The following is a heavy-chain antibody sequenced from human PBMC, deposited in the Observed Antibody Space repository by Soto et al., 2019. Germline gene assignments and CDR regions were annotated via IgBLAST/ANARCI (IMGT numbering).Heavy chain of an antibody. CDR1: GGTFSSYT. CDR3: ARDFHVVRGVN. D-gene: IGHD3-10*01. CDR2: IIPILGIA. J-gene: IGHJ4*02. V-gene: IGHV1-69*08. Sequence: QVQLVQSGAEVKQPGSSVKVSCKTSGGTFSSYTISWVRQAPGQGLEWMGRIIPILGIANYAQKFQGRVTITADKSTSTAYMELSSLRSEDTAVYYCARDFHVVRGVNWGQGTLVTVSS.